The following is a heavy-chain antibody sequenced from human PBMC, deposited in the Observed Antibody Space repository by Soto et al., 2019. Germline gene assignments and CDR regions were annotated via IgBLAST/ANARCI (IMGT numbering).Heavy chain of an antibody. J-gene: IGHJ3*02. CDR2: IWYDGSNK. CDR3: ARGVMVRGEYDAFDI. D-gene: IGHD3-10*01. V-gene: IGHV3-33*01. CDR1: GFTFSSYG. Sequence: QVQLVESGGGVVQPGRSLRLSCAASGFTFSSYGMHWVRQAPGKGLEWVAVIWYDGSNKYYADSVKGRFTISRDNSKNTLYLQMNSLRAEDTAVYYCARGVMVRGEYDAFDIWGQGTMVTVSS.